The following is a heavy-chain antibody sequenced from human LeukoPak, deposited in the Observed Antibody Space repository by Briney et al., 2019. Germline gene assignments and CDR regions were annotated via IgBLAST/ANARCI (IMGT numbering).Heavy chain of an antibody. CDR2: INHSGST. D-gene: IGHD5-12*01. Sequence: PSETLSLTCAVYGGSFSGYYWSWIRQPPGKGLEWIGEINHSGSTNYNPSLKSRVTISVDTSKNQFSLKLSSVTAADTAVYYCARVGWLRFYYYGMDVWGQGTTVTVSS. CDR1: GGSFSGYY. CDR3: ARVGWLRFYYYGMDV. J-gene: IGHJ6*02. V-gene: IGHV4-34*01.